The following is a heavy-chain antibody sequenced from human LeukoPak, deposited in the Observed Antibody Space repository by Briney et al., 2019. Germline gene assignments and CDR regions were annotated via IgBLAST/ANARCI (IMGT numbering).Heavy chain of an antibody. CDR2: IYYSGST. CDR1: GGSISSYY. J-gene: IGHJ1*01. D-gene: IGHD3-22*01. Sequence: SETLSLTCTVSGGSISSYYWSWIRQPPGKGLEGIGYIYYSGSTNYNHSLKSRVTISVDTSKNQFSLKLSSVTAADTAVYYCAREGYDSSGYPVGYFQHWGQGALVTVSS. CDR3: AREGYDSSGYPVGYFQH. V-gene: IGHV4-59*01.